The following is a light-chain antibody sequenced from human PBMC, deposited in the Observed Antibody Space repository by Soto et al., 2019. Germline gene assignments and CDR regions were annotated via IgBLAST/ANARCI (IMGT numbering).Light chain of an antibody. CDR1: QSLLXSNGYNY. J-gene: IGKJ5*01. CDR2: LGS. CDR3: MQARQTPIT. Sequence: DIVMTQSPLSLPVTPGEPASISFRSSQSLLXSNGYNYLDWYLQKPGQSPQLLIYLGSNRASGVPDRFSGSGSGTDFTLRISRVEAEDVGVYYCMQARQTPITFGQGTRLEIK. V-gene: IGKV2-28*01.